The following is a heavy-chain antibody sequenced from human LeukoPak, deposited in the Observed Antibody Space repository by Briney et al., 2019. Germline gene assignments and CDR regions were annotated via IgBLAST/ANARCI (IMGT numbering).Heavy chain of an antibody. CDR3: ASSSSSWAYYYGMDV. CDR1: GGSISSYY. CDR2: IYTSGST. D-gene: IGHD6-13*01. J-gene: IGHJ6*02. V-gene: IGHV4-4*07. Sequence: SETLSLTCTVSGGSISSYYWSWIRQPAGKGLEWIGRIYTSGSTNYSPSLKSRVTMSVDTSKNQFSLKLSSVTAADTAVYYCASSSSSWAYYYGMDVWGQGTTVTVSS.